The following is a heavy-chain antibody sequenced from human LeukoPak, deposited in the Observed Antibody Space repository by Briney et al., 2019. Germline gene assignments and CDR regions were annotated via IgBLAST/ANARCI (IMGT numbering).Heavy chain of an antibody. V-gene: IGHV1-69*06. Sequence: GASVKVSCKASGYTFTSYGISWVRQAPGQGLEWMGGIIPIFGTANYAQKFQGRVTITAVKSTSTAYMELSSLRSEDTAVYYCARSSIIAAAGPYYFDYWGQGTLVTVSS. D-gene: IGHD6-13*01. CDR3: ARSSIIAAAGPYYFDY. CDR1: GYTFTSYG. CDR2: IIPIFGTA. J-gene: IGHJ4*02.